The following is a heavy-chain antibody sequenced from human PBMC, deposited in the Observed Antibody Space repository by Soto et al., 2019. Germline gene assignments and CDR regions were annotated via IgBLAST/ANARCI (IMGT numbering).Heavy chain of an antibody. V-gene: IGHV3-7*03. J-gene: IGHJ4*02. CDR2: INEDGSQK. CDR3: EKGGWLDE. Sequence: GVSLRLSCSASGFTFSGYWMRWVRQAAGKGLEWVANINEDGSQKNYVDSVGGRFTISRDNAQHSLFLQMNSLRPEDTAVFYCEKGGWLDEWGPGTLVTVSS. CDR1: GFTFSGYW. D-gene: IGHD6-19*01.